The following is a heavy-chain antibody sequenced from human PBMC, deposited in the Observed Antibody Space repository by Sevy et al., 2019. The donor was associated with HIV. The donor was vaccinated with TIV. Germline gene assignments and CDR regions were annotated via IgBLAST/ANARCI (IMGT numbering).Heavy chain of an antibody. Sequence: GGSLRLSCAASGFSFSNYAMSWVCQTPGKGLEWVSAISGSADATYYTDSVKGRFTISRDNSKNTVYLQMNSLRAEDTAVYYCVKEVSQYSYSDYWGQGTLVTVSS. J-gene: IGHJ4*02. CDR3: VKEVSQYSYSDY. D-gene: IGHD5-18*01. CDR2: ISGSADAT. V-gene: IGHV3-23*01. CDR1: GFSFSNYA.